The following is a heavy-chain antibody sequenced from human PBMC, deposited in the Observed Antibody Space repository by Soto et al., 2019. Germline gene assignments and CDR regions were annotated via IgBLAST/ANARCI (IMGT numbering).Heavy chain of an antibody. Sequence: QLQLQESGPGLVKPSETLSLTCTVSGGSVSSSNCFWGWIRQPPGKGLEWIGDIYHTGTTYYNPSLKSRVTIHVETSTEQFSLTLSSVTAADTAIYYCARLTSRISAASHGRSNRLVPWGPGTLVSVSS. CDR1: GGSVSSSNCF. CDR2: IYHTGTT. V-gene: IGHV4-39*01. D-gene: IGHD2-15*01. CDR3: ARLTSRISAASHGRSNRLVP. J-gene: IGHJ5*02.